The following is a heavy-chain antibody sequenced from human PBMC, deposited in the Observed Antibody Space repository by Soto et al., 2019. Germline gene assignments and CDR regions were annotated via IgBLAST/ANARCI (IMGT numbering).Heavy chain of an antibody. Sequence: ELQLVETGGGLIQTGGSMRLSCAASGVSISSNYIAWVRQPPGKGLEWVSTTFSGGNTEYAASVKGRCSISRDNYKNTLYLQMDNLRVEDTAVYYCARKPPSAIQGWAFGMDVWCQGTTVSVSS. CDR2: TFSGGNT. D-gene: IGHD2-21*01. CDR1: GVSISSNY. V-gene: IGHV3-53*02. CDR3: ARKPPSAIQGWAFGMDV. J-gene: IGHJ6*02.